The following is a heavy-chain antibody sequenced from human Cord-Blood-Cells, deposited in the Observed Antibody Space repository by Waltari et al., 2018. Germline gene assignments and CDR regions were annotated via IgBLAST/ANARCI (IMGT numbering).Heavy chain of an antibody. CDR2: ISYDGSNK. D-gene: IGHD3-9*01. CDR1: GFTFSSYP. CDR3: ARGVDILTGYDAFDI. J-gene: IGHJ3*02. Sequence: QVQLVESGGGVVQPGRSLRLSCAASGFTFSSYPMLCARQAPGKGLEWVAVISYDGSNKYYADSVKGRFTISRDNSKNTLYLQMNSLRAEDTAVYYCARGVDILTGYDAFDIWGQGTMVTVSS. V-gene: IGHV3-30*04.